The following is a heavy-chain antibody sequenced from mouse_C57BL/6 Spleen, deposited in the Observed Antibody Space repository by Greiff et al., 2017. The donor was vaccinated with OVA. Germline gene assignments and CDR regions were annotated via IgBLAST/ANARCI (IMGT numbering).Heavy chain of an antibody. D-gene: IGHD1-1*01. CDR3: ARWDITTVRDCYFDV. J-gene: IGHJ1*03. Sequence: QVQLQQPGTELVKPGASVKLSCKASGYTFTSYWMHWVKQRPGQGLEWIGNINPSNGGTNYNEKFKSKATLTVDKSSSTAYMQLSSLTSEDSAVYYCARWDITTVRDCYFDVWGTGTTVTVSS. CDR2: INPSNGGT. V-gene: IGHV1-53*01. CDR1: GYTFTSYW.